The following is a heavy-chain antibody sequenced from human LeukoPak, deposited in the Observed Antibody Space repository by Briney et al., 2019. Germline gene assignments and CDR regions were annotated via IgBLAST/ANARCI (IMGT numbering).Heavy chain of an antibody. CDR3: AKDDKQQLGAVAGNFDY. J-gene: IGHJ4*02. CDR2: ISWNSGRI. V-gene: IGHV3-9*01. Sequence: GRSLRLSCAASGFTFDDYAMHWVRQAPGKGLEWVSGISWNSGRIGYADSVKGRFTISRDNAKNSLYLQMNSLRAEDTALYYCAKDDKQQLGAVAGNFDYWGQGTLVTVSS. CDR1: GFTFDDYA. D-gene: IGHD6-13*01.